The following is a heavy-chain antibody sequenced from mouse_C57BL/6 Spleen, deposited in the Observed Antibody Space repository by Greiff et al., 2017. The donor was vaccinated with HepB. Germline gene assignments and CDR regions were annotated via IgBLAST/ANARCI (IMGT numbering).Heavy chain of an antibody. Sequence: QVQLKQPGAELVKPGASVKMSCKASGYTFTSYWITWVKQRPGQGLEWIGDIYPGSGSTNYNEKFKSKATLTVDTSSSTAYMQLSSLTSEDSAVYYCARGEGSTVVAPSYYAMDYWGQGTSVTVSS. V-gene: IGHV1-55*01. D-gene: IGHD1-1*01. CDR2: IYPGSGST. CDR3: ARGEGSTVVAPSYYAMDY. J-gene: IGHJ4*01. CDR1: GYTFTSYW.